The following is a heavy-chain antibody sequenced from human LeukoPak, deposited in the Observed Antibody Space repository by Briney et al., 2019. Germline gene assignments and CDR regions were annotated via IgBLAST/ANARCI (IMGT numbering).Heavy chain of an antibody. D-gene: IGHD7-27*01. CDR1: GFTLSSYW. J-gene: IGHJ4*02. Sequence: GGSLRLSCAASGFTLSSYWMHWVRQAPGKGLVWVSRINSDGSSTSYADSVKGRFTISRDNAKNTLYLQMNTLRAEDTAVYYCVSIPGDWGQGILVTVSS. V-gene: IGHV3-74*01. CDR3: VSIPGD. CDR2: INSDGSST.